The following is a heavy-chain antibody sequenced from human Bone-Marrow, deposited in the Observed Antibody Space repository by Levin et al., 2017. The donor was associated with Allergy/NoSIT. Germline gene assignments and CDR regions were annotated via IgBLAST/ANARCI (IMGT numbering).Heavy chain of an antibody. V-gene: IGHV3-74*01. Sequence: GESLKISCAASGFTFSIYWMHWVRQAPGKGLVWVSRINSVGSGTNYAGSVKGRFTISRDNAKNTLYLQMNSLTVEDAAVYYCERTYPQTCSGGRCYLYFDYWGQGTLVTVSS. CDR3: ERTYPQTCSGGRCYLYFDY. CDR2: INSVGSGT. CDR1: GFTFSIYW. D-gene: IGHD2-15*01. J-gene: IGHJ4*02.